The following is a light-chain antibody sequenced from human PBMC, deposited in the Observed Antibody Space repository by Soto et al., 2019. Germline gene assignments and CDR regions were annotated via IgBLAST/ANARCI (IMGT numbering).Light chain of an antibody. CDR1: SSDVGGYNY. V-gene: IGLV2-14*01. CDR2: EVS. Sequence: QSALTQPASVSGSPGQSITISCTGTSSDVGGYNYVSWYQQHPGKAPKLMIYEVSNRPSGVSNRFSGSKSGNTASLTISGLQAEDEADYYCSSYTSSSGLYLFATGTKVAVL. J-gene: IGLJ1*01. CDR3: SSYTSSSGLYL.